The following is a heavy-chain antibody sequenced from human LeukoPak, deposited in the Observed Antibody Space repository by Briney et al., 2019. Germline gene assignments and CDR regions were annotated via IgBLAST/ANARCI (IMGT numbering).Heavy chain of an antibody. D-gene: IGHD3-22*01. Sequence: SETLSLTCAVYGGSFSGYYWSWIRQPPGKGLEWIGEVNHSGSTNYNPSLKSRVTISVDTSKNQFSLKLSSVTAADTAVYFCARGPYSYDSSGAFDIWGQGTMVTVSS. CDR3: ARGPYSYDSSGAFDI. V-gene: IGHV4-34*01. CDR1: GGSFSGYY. J-gene: IGHJ3*02. CDR2: VNHSGST.